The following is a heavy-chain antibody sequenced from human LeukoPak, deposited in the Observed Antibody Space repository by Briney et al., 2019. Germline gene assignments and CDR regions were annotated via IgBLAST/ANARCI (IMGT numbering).Heavy chain of an antibody. V-gene: IGHV4-4*09. D-gene: IGHD6-13*01. CDR3: ARQVAAAKYYFDY. J-gene: IGHJ4*02. CDR1: GGSVSSYY. CDR2: IYTSGST. Sequence: SETLSLTCTVSGGSVSSYYWSWIRQPPGKGLEWIGYIYTSGSTNYNPSLKSRVTISVDTSKNQFSLKLTSVTAADTAVYYCARQVAAAKYYFDYWGQGTLVAVSS.